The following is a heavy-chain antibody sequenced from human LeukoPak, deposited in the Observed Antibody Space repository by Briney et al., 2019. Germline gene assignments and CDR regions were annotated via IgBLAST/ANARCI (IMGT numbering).Heavy chain of an antibody. Sequence: PGGSLRLSCAASGFTFSSYEMNWVRQAPGKGLEWVSYISSSGSTIYYADSVKGRFTISRDNAKNSLYLQMNSLRAGDTAVYYCARVGYYKYYFDYWGQGTLVTVSS. CDR2: ISSSGSTI. V-gene: IGHV3-48*03. J-gene: IGHJ4*02. D-gene: IGHD1-26*01. CDR3: ARVGYYKYYFDY. CDR1: GFTFSSYE.